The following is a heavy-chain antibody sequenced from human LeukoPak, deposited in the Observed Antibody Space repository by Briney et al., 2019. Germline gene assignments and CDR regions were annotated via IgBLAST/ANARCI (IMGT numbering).Heavy chain of an antibody. CDR3: ARAIAGDYNDY. CDR2: ISAYNGNT. D-gene: IGHD3-16*02. J-gene: IGHJ4*02. Sequence: GASVKVSCKASGYTFSNYGISWVRQAPGQGLEWMGWISAYNGNTNYAQKLQGRVTMTTDTSTSTAYMELRSLRSDDTAVYYCARAIAGDYNDYWGQGTLVTVFS. CDR1: GYTFSNYG. V-gene: IGHV1-18*01.